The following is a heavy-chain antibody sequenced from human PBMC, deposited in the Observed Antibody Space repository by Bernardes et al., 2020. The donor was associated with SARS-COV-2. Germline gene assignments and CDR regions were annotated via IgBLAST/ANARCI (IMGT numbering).Heavy chain of an antibody. D-gene: IGHD1-7*01. CDR2: ISGSGDNT. CDR3: AKSKRELRRDPFDF. CDR1: GFTFSTYV. Sequence: GGSLRLSCAASGFTFSTYVMSWVRQAPGKGLEWVSTISGSGDNTYYADSVKGRFTISRDNSKNTLNLQMNSLRVEDTAVYYCAKSKRELRRDPFDFWGQGTMVTVSS. V-gene: IGHV3-23*01. J-gene: IGHJ3*01.